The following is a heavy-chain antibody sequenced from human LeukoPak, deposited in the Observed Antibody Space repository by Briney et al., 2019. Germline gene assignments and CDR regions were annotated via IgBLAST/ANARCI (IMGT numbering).Heavy chain of an antibody. J-gene: IGHJ4*02. Sequence: GASVKVSCKASGGTFSSYAISWVRQAPGQGLEWMGWINPNTGGTNYAQRFQGRVSMARDTSISTAYMELNRLRSDDTAVYYCARGSTSRYYYDRSGYYRGAVDQWGQGTLVTVSS. D-gene: IGHD3-22*01. V-gene: IGHV1-2*02. CDR3: ARGSTSRYYYDRSGYYRGAVDQ. CDR2: INPNTGGT. CDR1: GGTFSSYA.